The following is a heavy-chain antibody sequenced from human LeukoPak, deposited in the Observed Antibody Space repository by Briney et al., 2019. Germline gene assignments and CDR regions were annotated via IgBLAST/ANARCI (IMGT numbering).Heavy chain of an antibody. J-gene: IGHJ4*02. CDR2: INQDGSKR. Sequence: PGGSLRLSCAASGFIFSTYWMSWVRQAPGKGLEWVAIINQDGSKRSYVDSVKGRLTISRDNAKNSLYLQMNSLRAEDTAVYYCARGLYSGYDLWGQGTLVTVSS. CDR1: GFIFSTYW. V-gene: IGHV3-7*01. D-gene: IGHD5-12*01. CDR3: ARGLYSGYDL.